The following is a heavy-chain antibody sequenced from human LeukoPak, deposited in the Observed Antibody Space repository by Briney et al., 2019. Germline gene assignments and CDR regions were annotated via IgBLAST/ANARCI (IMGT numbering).Heavy chain of an antibody. CDR3: ARTTSLTASGYDY. CDR2: MNPYSGDR. Sequence: AASVKVSCKTSEYTFTSYHINWVRQATGQGLEWMGWMNPYSGDRGYAQKFQGRVSITSDTSISTAYLELSSLRSDDTAVYFCARTTSLTASGYDYWGQGTLVTVSS. CDR1: EYTFTSYH. J-gene: IGHJ4*02. V-gene: IGHV1-8*03. D-gene: IGHD4-17*01.